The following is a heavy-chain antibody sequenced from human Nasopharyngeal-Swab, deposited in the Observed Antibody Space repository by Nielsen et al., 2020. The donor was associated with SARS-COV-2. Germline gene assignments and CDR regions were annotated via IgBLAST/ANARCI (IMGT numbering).Heavy chain of an antibody. D-gene: IGHD7-27*01. J-gene: IGHJ4*02. Sequence: GESLKISCAASGFTFSSYSMNWVRQAPGKGLEWVSYISSSSSTIYYADSVKGRFTISRDNAKNSLYLQMNSLRDEDTAVYYCARDRAANWGNPPGEGFDYWGQGTLVTVSS. V-gene: IGHV3-48*02. CDR1: GFTFSSYS. CDR2: ISSSSSTI. CDR3: ARDRAANWGNPPGEGFDY.